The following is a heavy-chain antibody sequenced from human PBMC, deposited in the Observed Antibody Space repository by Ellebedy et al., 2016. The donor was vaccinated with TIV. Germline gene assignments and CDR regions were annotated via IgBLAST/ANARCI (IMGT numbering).Heavy chain of an antibody. J-gene: IGHJ5*02. V-gene: IGHV3-7*01. CDR3: ARVPWGSGAVNWFDP. D-gene: IGHD3-10*01. CDR1: GFTFSSYW. Sequence: LSLTCAASGFTFSSYWMSWVRQAPGKGLEWVANIKEDGSEKYYVDSVKGRFTISRDNAKNSLYLQMNSLRAEDTAVYYCARVPWGSGAVNWFDPWGQGTLVTVSS. CDR2: IKEDGSEK.